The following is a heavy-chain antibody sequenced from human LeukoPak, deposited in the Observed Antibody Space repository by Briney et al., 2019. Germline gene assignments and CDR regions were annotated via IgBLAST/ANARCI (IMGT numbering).Heavy chain of an antibody. J-gene: IGHJ5*02. CDR1: GFTFDDYA. Sequence: PGGSLRLSCAASGFTFDDYAMHWVRQAPGKGLEWVSGISWNSGSIGYADSVKGRFTISRDNAKNSLYLQMNSLRAEDTALYYFAKDIGFGYSNWFDPWGQGTLVTVSS. CDR2: ISWNSGSI. V-gene: IGHV3-9*01. D-gene: IGHD3-10*01. CDR3: AKDIGFGYSNWFDP.